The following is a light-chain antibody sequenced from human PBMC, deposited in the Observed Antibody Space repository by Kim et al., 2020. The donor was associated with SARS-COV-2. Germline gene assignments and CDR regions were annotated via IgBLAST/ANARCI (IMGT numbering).Light chain of an antibody. CDR1: SSDVGNYKY. J-gene: IGLJ3*02. Sequence: QSALTQPRSVSGSPGQSVTISCTGTSSDVGNYKYVSWYQQHPGKAPKVMIYDVSERPSGVPDRFSGSKSGNTASLTIFGLQDEDEADYYCCSYAAGSTWVFGGGTQLTVL. CDR3: CSYAAGSTWV. CDR2: DVS. V-gene: IGLV2-11*01.